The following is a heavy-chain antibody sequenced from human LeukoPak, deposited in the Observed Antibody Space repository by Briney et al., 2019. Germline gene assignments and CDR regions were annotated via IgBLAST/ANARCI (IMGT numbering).Heavy chain of an antibody. Sequence: GSLRLSCAASGFTFSKYWMLWVRQAPGKGLESVSRINTDGTVTTYADSVKGRITVSRDNADNTMFLQMNSVRDEDTAVYYCATKQWLAPPPDSWGQGTPVTVAS. V-gene: IGHV3-74*01. CDR3: ATKQWLAPPPDS. J-gene: IGHJ4*02. CDR1: GFTFSKYW. D-gene: IGHD6-19*01. CDR2: INTDGTVT.